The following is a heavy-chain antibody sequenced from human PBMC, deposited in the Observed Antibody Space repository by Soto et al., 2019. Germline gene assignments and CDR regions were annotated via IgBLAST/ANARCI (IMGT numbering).Heavy chain of an antibody. J-gene: IGHJ3*02. CDR3: VKERWRDGDHDTLDAFEI. D-gene: IGHD4-17*01. Sequence: EVQLLESGGGLVQPGGSLRLSCAASGFTFGNYAMSWVRQAPGKGLEWVLSMSSSGGSTYYADAGKGHFTIARDSITNLLFLQMKSLRAEATATYYGVKERWRDGDHDTLDAFEIWGEGTVVTVSS. V-gene: IGHV3-23*01. CDR1: GFTFGNYA. CDR2: MSSSGGST.